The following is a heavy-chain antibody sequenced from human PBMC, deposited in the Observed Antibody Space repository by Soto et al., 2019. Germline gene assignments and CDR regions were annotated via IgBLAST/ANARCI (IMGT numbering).Heavy chain of an antibody. CDR3: ARDPSFTGMDV. J-gene: IGHJ6*02. CDR1: GYTFTSYA. V-gene: IGHV1-3*01. D-gene: IGHD2-15*01. Sequence: QVQLVQSGAEVKKPGASVKVSCKASGYTFTSYAMHWVRQAPGQRLEWMGWINAGNGNTKYSQKFQGRVTITRDTSASTAYMELSSLRSEDKAVYYCARDPSFTGMDVWGQGTTVTVSS. CDR2: INAGNGNT.